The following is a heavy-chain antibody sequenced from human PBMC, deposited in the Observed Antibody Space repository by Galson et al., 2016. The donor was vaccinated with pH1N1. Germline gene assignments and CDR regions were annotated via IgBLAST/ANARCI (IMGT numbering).Heavy chain of an antibody. J-gene: IGHJ4*02. CDR1: GVDFNYYY. Sequence: SLRLSCAASGVDFNYYYMSWVRRAPGKGLEWVSYISSGGNTKYYADSVKGRFTITRDNTKNSLILQMNRLTSDDTGVYYCARESGYCSTSGCHYGLDYWGQGALVTVSS. CDR3: ARESGYCSTSGCHYGLDY. V-gene: IGHV3-11*01. CDR2: ISSGGNTK. D-gene: IGHD2-2*03.